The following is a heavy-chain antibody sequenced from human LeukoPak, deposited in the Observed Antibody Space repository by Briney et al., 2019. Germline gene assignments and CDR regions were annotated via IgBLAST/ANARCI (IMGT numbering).Heavy chain of an antibody. CDR3: AREGEYYDILTGYYGFDY. V-gene: IGHV3-48*02. CDR2: ISSSSSTI. CDR1: GFTFSSYS. J-gene: IGHJ4*02. Sequence: GGSLRLSCAASGFTFSSYSMNWVRQAPGKGLEWVSYISSSSSTIYYADSVKGRFTISRDNAKNSMYLQMNSLRDEDTAVYYCAREGEYYDILTGYYGFDYWGQGTLVTVSS. D-gene: IGHD3-9*01.